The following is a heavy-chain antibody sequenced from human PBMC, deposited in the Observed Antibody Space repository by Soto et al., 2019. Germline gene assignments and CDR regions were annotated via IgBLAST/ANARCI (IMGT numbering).Heavy chain of an antibody. CDR2: ISYDEGEK. Sequence: PGGSLRLSCAASGFTFSRYGMHWVRQATGKGLEWVAVISYDEGEKYYADSMKGRFTISRDNSKNTLYLHMNSLRVEDTFVYNFTRRSDDPNLFRPLGQGTRVTGSS. J-gene: IGHJ5*02. V-gene: IGHV3-30-3*01. D-gene: IGHD2-15*01. CDR1: GFTFSRYG. CDR3: TRRSDDPNLFRP.